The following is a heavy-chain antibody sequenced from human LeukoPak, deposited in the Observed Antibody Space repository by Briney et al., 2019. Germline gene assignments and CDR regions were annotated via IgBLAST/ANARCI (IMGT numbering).Heavy chain of an antibody. V-gene: IGHV3-21*01. CDR1: GFTLSNYD. D-gene: IGHD2-2*01. Sequence: PGGSLRLSCAASGFTLSNYDMNWVRQAPGKGLEWVSSISTSSRYIYYKDSVRGRFTISRDDAKNSLYLEMNSLRAEDTAVYYCARADCSSSTCYSRRSWFDPWGQGTLVTVYS. J-gene: IGHJ5*02. CDR3: ARADCSSSTCYSRRSWFDP. CDR2: ISTSSRYI.